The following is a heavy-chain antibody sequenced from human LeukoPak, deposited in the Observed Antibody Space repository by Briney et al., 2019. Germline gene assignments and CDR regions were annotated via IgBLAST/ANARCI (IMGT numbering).Heavy chain of an antibody. Sequence: GSLKLSCSASGFPFNGYSMHWVRQASGKGVDRPSPVSSDGKTTFYADSVKGRFTISRDNSKNTLYLQMNSLRAEDTAVYYCARFGIAVAGTGLGYWGQGTLVTVSS. CDR1: GFPFNGYS. CDR2: VSSDGKTT. J-gene: IGHJ4*01. V-gene: IGHV3-30*04. CDR3: ARFGIAVAGTGLGY. D-gene: IGHD6-19*01.